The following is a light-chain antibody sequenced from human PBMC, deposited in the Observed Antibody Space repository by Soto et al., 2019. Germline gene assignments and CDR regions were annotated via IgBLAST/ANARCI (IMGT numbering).Light chain of an antibody. Sequence: QSALTQPASVSGSPGQSITISCTGTSSDVGGYNYVSWYQQHPGKAPKLMIYEVSNRPSGVSNRFSGSKSGNTASLTIPGLQAEDEADYYCSSYTSGSTWVFVGGTKLTVL. CDR2: EVS. CDR3: SSYTSGSTWV. CDR1: SSDVGGYNY. V-gene: IGLV2-14*01. J-gene: IGLJ3*02.